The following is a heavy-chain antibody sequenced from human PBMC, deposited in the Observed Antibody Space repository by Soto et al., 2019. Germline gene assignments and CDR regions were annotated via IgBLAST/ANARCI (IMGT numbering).Heavy chain of an antibody. V-gene: IGHV3-53*01. Sequence: GSLRLSCAASVFTVSRNYMSWVRQAPGKGLEWVSVIYSGGSTYYADSVKGRFTISRDNSKNTLYLQMNSLRAEDTAVYYCARGGVVVNCLDYWGQGTLVTVSS. J-gene: IGHJ4*02. D-gene: IGHD3-22*01. CDR2: IYSGGST. CDR1: VFTVSRNY. CDR3: ARGGVVVNCLDY.